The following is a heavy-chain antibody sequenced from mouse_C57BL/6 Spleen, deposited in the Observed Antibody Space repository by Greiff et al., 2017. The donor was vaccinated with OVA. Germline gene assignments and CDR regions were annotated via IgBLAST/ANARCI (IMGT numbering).Heavy chain of an antibody. CDR1: GYTFTSYW. CDR3: ARHDGYYEAY. D-gene: IGHD2-3*01. V-gene: IGHV1-50*01. J-gene: IGHJ3*01. CDR2: IDPSDSYT. Sequence: QSCKASGYTFTSYWMQWVKQRPGQGLEWIGEIDPSDSYTNYNQKFKGKATLTVDTSSSTAYMQLSSLTSEDSAVYYCARHDGYYEAYWGQGTLVTVSA.